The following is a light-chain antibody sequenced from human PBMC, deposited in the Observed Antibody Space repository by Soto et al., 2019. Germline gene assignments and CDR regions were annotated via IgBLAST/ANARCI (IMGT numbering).Light chain of an antibody. CDR1: QSVISRY. CDR3: QQYGSSPPMYT. V-gene: IGKV3-20*01. Sequence: EIVLTQSPGTLSLSPGERATLSCRASQSVISRYLALYQQKPGQAPRLLIYGASSRATGIPDRFSGSGSGPDFTLTISRLEPEDFAVYYCQQYGSSPPMYTFGQGTKLEIK. CDR2: GAS. J-gene: IGKJ2*01.